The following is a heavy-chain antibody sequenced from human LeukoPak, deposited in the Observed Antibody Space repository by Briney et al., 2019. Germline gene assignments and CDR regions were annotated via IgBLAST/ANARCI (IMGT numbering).Heavy chain of an antibody. D-gene: IGHD3-3*01. CDR2: INHSGST. CDR1: GGSFSGYY. Sequence: SETLSLTCAVYGGSFSGYYWSWIRQPPGKGLEWIGEINHSGSTNYNPSLKSRVTISVDTSKNQFSLKLSSVTAADTAVYYCACDDFWSGYWGYWGQGTLVTVSS. CDR3: ACDDFWSGYWGY. V-gene: IGHV4-34*01. J-gene: IGHJ4*02.